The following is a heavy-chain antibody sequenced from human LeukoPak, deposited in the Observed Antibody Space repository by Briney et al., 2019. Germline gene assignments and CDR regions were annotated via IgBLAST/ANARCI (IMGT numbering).Heavy chain of an antibody. Sequence: GGSLRLSCAASGFTFDNYVMAWFRQAPGKGLEWVSTISAVFANTYSADSVKGRFTISRDNAKNSLYLQMNNLRVEDTAVYYCARDGVVDFWISYGTYNYYYYMDVWGKGTTVTVSS. D-gene: IGHD3-3*01. J-gene: IGHJ6*03. V-gene: IGHV3-23*01. CDR1: GFTFDNYV. CDR3: ARDGVVDFWISYGTYNYYYYMDV. CDR2: ISAVFANT.